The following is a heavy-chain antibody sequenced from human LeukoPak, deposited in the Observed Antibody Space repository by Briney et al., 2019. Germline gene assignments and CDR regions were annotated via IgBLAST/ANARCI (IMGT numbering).Heavy chain of an antibody. CDR1: GFTFSTYW. Sequence: GGSLRLSCAASGFTFSTYWMTWVRQAPGKGLEWVSYISSSGCTIYYADSVRGRFTITRDNAKNSLYLQMNSLRAEDTAVYYCARDIEGEVVVTGHAFDIWGQGTMVTVSS. CDR3: ARDIEGEVVVTGHAFDI. J-gene: IGHJ3*02. CDR2: ISSSGCTI. V-gene: IGHV3-48*04. D-gene: IGHD2-21*02.